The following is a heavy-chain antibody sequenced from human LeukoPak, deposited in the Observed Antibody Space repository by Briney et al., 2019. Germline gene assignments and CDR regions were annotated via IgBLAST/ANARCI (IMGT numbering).Heavy chain of an antibody. J-gene: IGHJ4*02. CDR1: GGSFSGYY. V-gene: IGHV4-34*01. D-gene: IGHD5-12*01. CDR2: INHSGST. Sequence: PSETLSLTCAVYGGSFSGYYWSWIRQPPGKGLEWIGEINHSGSTNYNPSLKSRVTISVDTSKNQFSLKLSSVTAADTAVYYCARVGDGYNPHFGYWGQGTLVTVSP. CDR3: ARVGDGYNPHFGY.